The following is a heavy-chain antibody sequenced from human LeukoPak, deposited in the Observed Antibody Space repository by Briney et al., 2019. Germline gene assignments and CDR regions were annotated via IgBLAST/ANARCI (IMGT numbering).Heavy chain of an antibody. J-gene: IGHJ1*01. V-gene: IGHV1-69*05. CDR1: GGTFSSYA. CDR2: IIPIFGTA. D-gene: IGHD2-21*02. CDR3: ARHVVVTAIRSHEGYFQH. Sequence: SVKVSCKASGGTFSSYAISWVRQAPGQGLEWMGGIIPIFGTANYAQQFQGRVTITTDESTSTAYMELSSLRSEDTAVYYCARHVVVTAIRSHEGYFQHWGQGTLVTVSS.